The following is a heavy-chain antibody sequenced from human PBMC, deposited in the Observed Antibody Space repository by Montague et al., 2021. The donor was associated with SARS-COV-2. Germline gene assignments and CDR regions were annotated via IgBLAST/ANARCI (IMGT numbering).Heavy chain of an antibody. V-gene: IGHV4-59*01. J-gene: IGHJ3*02. CDR2: IYDGGAV. CDR1: GGSITGYY. D-gene: IGHD4-23*01. Sequence: SETLSLTRTPSGGSITGYYWSWLRRSAGKGLEWIAYIYDGGAVNXNPSLVGRVTISTDTSKNQLSLKVNSVTAADTAVYYCVRDHPYGGPRGAYDIWGQGTVVTVSS. CDR3: VRDHPYGGPRGAYDI.